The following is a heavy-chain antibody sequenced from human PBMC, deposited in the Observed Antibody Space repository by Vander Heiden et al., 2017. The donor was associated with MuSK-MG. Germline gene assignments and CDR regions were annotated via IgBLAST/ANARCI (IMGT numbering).Heavy chain of an antibody. CDR2: IYTSGST. CDR1: GGPISSGSYY. J-gene: IGHJ4*02. V-gene: IGHV4-61*02. D-gene: IGHD3-9*01. CDR3: ARGAYYDILTVNY. Sequence: QVQLQESGPGLVKPSQTLSLTCTFSGGPISSGSYYWSWIRQPAGKGLEWIGRIYTSGSTNYNPSLKSRVTISVDTSKNQFSLKLSSVTAADTAVYYCARGAYYDILTVNYWGQGTLVTGSS.